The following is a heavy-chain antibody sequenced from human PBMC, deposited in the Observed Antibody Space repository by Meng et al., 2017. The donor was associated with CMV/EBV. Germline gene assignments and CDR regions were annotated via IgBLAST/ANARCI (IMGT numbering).Heavy chain of an antibody. CDR3: ARDPAWSVITPRRGFDY. Sequence: VQLLTSEAEGKKPGASVKVSCKASGYTFTSYGISWVRQAPGQGLEWMGWISAYNGNTNYAQKLQGRVTMTTDTSTSTAYMELRSLRSDDTAVYYCARDPAWSVITPRRGFDYWGQGTLVTVSS. CDR2: ISAYNGNT. J-gene: IGHJ4*02. V-gene: IGHV1-18*01. D-gene: IGHD2-15*01. CDR1: GYTFTSYG.